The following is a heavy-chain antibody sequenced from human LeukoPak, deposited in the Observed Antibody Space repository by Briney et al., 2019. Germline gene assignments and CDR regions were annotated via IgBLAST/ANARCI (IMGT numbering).Heavy chain of an antibody. Sequence: SETLSLTCTVSGGSISSYYWSWVRQPPGKGLEWIGYIYYSGSTNYTPSLKSRVTISVDTSKNQSSLKLSSMTAADTAVYYCARGQLGATDAFDIWGQGTMVTVSS. CDR2: IYYSGST. CDR1: GGSISSYY. D-gene: IGHD1-26*01. CDR3: ARGQLGATDAFDI. J-gene: IGHJ3*02. V-gene: IGHV4-59*01.